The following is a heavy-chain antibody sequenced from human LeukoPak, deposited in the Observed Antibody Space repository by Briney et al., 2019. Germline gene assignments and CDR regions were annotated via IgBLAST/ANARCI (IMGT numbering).Heavy chain of an antibody. Sequence: PGGSLRLSCAASGFTFSTYGINWVRQAPGKGLEWLSHISTSGSSIHYADSVKGRFTISRDNAKNSLYLQMNSLRVEDTAVYYCARDATTELGTVYMDVWGKGTTVTISS. D-gene: IGHD4-17*01. V-gene: IGHV3-48*03. CDR3: ARDATTELGTVYMDV. CDR1: GFTFSTYG. J-gene: IGHJ6*03. CDR2: ISTSGSSI.